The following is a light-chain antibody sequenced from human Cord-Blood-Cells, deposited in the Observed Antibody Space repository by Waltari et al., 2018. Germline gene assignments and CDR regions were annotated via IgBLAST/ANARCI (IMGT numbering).Light chain of an antibody. CDR3: CSYAGSSTWV. J-gene: IGLJ3*02. V-gene: IGLV2-23*01. Sequence: QSALTQPASVSGSPGQSIALSCTGTSSDVGSYDFVSCYQQHPGQAPKLMIYEGSKLPSGVSNRFSGSKSGNTASLTISGLQAEDEADYYCCSYAGSSTWVFGGGTKLTVL. CDR2: EGS. CDR1: SSDVGSYDF.